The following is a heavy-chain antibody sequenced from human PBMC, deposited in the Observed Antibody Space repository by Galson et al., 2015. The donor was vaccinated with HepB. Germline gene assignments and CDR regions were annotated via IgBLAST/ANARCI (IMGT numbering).Heavy chain of an antibody. D-gene: IGHD3-22*01. Sequence: SLRLSCAASGFTFSSYGMHWVRQAPGKGLEWVAVISYDGSNKYYADSVKGRFTISRDNSKNTLYLQMNSLRAEDTAAYYCAKDLYYYDSSGPQGGDYWGQGTLVTVSS. J-gene: IGHJ4*02. CDR3: AKDLYYYDSSGPQGGDY. CDR1: GFTFSSYG. V-gene: IGHV3-30*18. CDR2: ISYDGSNK.